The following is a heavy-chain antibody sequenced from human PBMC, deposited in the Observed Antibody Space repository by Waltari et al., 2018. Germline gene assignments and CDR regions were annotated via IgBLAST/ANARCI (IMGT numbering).Heavy chain of an antibody. CDR1: GGSISSYY. Sequence: QVQLQESGPGLVKPSETLSLTCTVSGGSISSYYWSWIRQPPGKGLEWIRYNYYSGSTNYNPSLKSRVTISGDTSKNQFSLKLSSVTAADTAVYYCARYYGSGLYFDYWGQGTLVTVSS. J-gene: IGHJ4*02. CDR3: ARYYGSGLYFDY. D-gene: IGHD3-10*01. CDR2: NYYSGST. V-gene: IGHV4-59*01.